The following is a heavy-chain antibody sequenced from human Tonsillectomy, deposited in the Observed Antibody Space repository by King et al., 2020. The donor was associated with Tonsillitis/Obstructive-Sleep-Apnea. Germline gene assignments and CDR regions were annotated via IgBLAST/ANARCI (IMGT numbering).Heavy chain of an antibody. V-gene: IGHV4-39*01. CDR2: IYYTGTT. CDR1: GGSINSSSYY. J-gene: IGHJ5*02. Sequence: QLQESGPGLVKPSETLSLTCTVSGGSINSSSYYWGWVRQPPGKGLEWIGSIYYTGTTSYNPSLKSRVTIYVDTSKKQFSLKLSSVTAAETAVYYCARHLYFYDTSGYSQFDPWGQGTLVTVSS. CDR3: ARHLYFYDTSGYSQFDP. D-gene: IGHD3-22*01.